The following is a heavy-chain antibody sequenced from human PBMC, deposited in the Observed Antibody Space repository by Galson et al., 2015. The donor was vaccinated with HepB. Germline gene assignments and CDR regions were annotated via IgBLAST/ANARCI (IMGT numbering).Heavy chain of an antibody. CDR1: GFTFGSYW. J-gene: IGHJ4*02. D-gene: IGHD2-2*01. CDR3: ARGGGYCSSTSCYQSGVAVAGEGEKRFDY. V-gene: IGHV3-74*01. Sequence: SLRLSCAASGFTFGSYWMHWVRQAPGKGLVWVSRINSDGSSTSYADSVKGRFTISRDNAKNTLYLQMNSLRAEDTAVYYCARGGGYCSSTSCYQSGVAVAGEGEKRFDYWGQGTLVTVSS. CDR2: INSDGSST.